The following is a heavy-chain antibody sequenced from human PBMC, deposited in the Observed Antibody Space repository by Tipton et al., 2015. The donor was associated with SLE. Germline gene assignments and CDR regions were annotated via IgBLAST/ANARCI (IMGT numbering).Heavy chain of an antibody. V-gene: IGHV4-39*07. CDR2: IYYSGST. D-gene: IGHD3-22*01. J-gene: IGHJ3*02. CDR1: GGSISSSSYY. CDR3: STYYYDSSGYRDAFDI. Sequence: TLSLTCTVSGGSISSSSYYWGWIRQPPGKGLEWIGSIYYSGSTSSNPSLKSRVTISVDTSKNQFSLKLSSVTAADTAVYYCSTYYYDSSGYRDAFDIWGQGTMVTVSS.